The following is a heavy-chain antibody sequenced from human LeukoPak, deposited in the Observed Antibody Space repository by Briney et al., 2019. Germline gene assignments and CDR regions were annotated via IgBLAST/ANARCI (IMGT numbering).Heavy chain of an antibody. V-gene: IGHV3-7*05. D-gene: IGHD3-3*01. CDR1: GTTFSIYW. J-gene: IGHJ4*02. CDR2: ISHDGGDT. Sequence: GGSLRLSCAASGTTFSIYWMTWVRQAPGKGLEWVAHISHDGGDTYYVDSVRGRFTISRDNAKNSLYLQMYSLRAEDTAMYYCAKVGVAKKPYYFNYWGQGTLVTVSS. CDR3: AKVGVAKKPYYFNY.